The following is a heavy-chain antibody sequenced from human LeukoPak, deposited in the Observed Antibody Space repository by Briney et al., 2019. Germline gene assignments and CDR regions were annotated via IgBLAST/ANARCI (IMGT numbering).Heavy chain of an antibody. CDR1: GYTFTGYY. CDR3: APNLYYDSSDYYQPGD. J-gene: IGHJ4*02. Sequence: RASVKVSCKASGYTFTGYYMHWVRQAPGQGLEWMGWINPNSGGTNYAQKFQGRVTMTRDTSISTAYMELSRLRSDDTAVYYCAPNLYYDSSDYYQPGDWGQGTLVTVSS. V-gene: IGHV1-2*02. D-gene: IGHD3-22*01. CDR2: INPNSGGT.